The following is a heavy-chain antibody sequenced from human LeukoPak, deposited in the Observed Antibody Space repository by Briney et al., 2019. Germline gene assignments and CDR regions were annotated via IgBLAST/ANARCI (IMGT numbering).Heavy chain of an antibody. CDR3: TTGPSYGYEW. V-gene: IGHV3-30*03. CDR2: IPYDGSNK. J-gene: IGHJ4*02. D-gene: IGHD3-16*01. Sequence: PGRSLTLSCVASGFTVSSYGMHWGRQAAGNGLEWLAVIPYDGSNKYYAASMKGRFTISRDNGKSTLYLQMNSLMDEDTAIYYCTTGPSYGYEWWGQGTVVTVSS. CDR1: GFTVSSYG.